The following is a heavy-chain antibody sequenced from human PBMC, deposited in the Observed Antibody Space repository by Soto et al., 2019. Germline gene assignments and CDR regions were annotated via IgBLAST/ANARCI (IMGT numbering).Heavy chain of an antibody. D-gene: IGHD6-13*01. CDR2: IYHSGST. Sequence: SETLSLTCTVSGYSISSGYYWGWIRQPPGKGLEWIGSIYHSGSTYYNPSLKSRVTISVDTSKNQFSLKLSSVTAADTAVYYCARGGVYSSSWYDYWGQGTLVTVSS. V-gene: IGHV4-38-2*02. CDR3: ARGGVYSSSWYDY. CDR1: GYSISSGYY. J-gene: IGHJ4*02.